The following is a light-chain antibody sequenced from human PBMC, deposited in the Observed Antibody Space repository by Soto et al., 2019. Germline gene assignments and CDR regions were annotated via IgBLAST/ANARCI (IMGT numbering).Light chain of an antibody. J-gene: IGKJ1*01. CDR3: HQYKTYWT. Sequence: DIQMTQSPTTLSSSLLDRVTITCRASQSISSWLAWYQQRPGKAPKLLTYKASSLQSGVPSRFSGSGSGTEFTLTISSLQTDDFATYYCHQYKTYWTFGHGTKVDIK. CDR1: QSISSW. V-gene: IGKV1-5*03. CDR2: KAS.